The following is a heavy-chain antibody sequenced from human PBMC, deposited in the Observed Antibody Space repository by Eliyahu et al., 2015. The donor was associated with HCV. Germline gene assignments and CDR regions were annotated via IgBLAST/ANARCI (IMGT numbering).Heavy chain of an antibody. CDR2: INHSGST. J-gene: IGHJ4*02. CDR3: ARRADNSGWHFDY. D-gene: IGHD6-19*01. V-gene: IGHV4-34*01. CDR1: GGSFSGYF. Sequence: QVQLQQWGAGLLKPSETLSLTCAVYGGSFSGYFWTWIRQPPGKGLDWIGEINHSGSTNYNPSLKSRVTISVDTSKNQFSLKLISLTAADTARYYCARRADNSGWHFDYWGQGTLVTVSS.